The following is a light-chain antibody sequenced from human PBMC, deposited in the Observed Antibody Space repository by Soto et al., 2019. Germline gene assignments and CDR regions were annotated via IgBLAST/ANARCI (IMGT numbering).Light chain of an antibody. CDR3: QQLNYWPRIT. CDR1: QSVGTN. Sequence: IVMTQSPGTLSVSPGERATLSCRASQSVGTNLAWYQQRPGQAPRLLVYGASTRASGIPPRFSGSGSGTDFTLTISGLQSEDFAVYYCQQLNYWPRITFGQGTRLEIK. J-gene: IGKJ5*01. CDR2: GAS. V-gene: IGKV3-15*01.